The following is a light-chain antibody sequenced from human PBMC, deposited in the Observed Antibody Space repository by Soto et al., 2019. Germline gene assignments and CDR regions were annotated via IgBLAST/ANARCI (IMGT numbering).Light chain of an antibody. Sequence: DIQMTQSPSSLSASVGDRVTITCRASQSISSYLNWYQQKPGKAPKLLIYAASSLQSGVPSRFSGSGSGTDCTLTISSLKPEDFATYYCQQSYSTPITFGPGTKVDIK. J-gene: IGKJ3*01. CDR3: QQSYSTPIT. CDR2: AAS. V-gene: IGKV1-39*01. CDR1: QSISSY.